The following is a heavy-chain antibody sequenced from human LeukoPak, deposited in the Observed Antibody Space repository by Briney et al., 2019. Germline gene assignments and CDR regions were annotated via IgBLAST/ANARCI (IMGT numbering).Heavy chain of an antibody. Sequence: ASVKVSCKASGYTFTSYGISWVRQAPGQGLEWMGLINPSGGSTVLVQKFQGRVTMTSDTSTSTVYLEVSSLRSEDTAVYYCARESLLTGSSEYWGQGTVVTVSS. CDR3: ARESLLTGSSEY. D-gene: IGHD1-1*01. V-gene: IGHV1-46*01. CDR2: INPSGGST. CDR1: GYTFTSYG. J-gene: IGHJ4*02.